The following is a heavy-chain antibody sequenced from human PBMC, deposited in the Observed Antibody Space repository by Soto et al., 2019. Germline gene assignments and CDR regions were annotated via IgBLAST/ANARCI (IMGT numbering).Heavy chain of an antibody. J-gene: IGHJ4*02. V-gene: IGHV4-30-2*01. D-gene: IGHD2-15*01. CDR2: IYHSGST. CDR3: ARGQVVAAQH. Sequence: QLQLQESGSGLVKPSQTLSLTCAVSGGSISSGGYSWSWIRQPPGKGLEWIGYIYHSGSTYYNPSRXSXVXIXXDRSKNQFSLKLRSVTAADTAVYYCARGQVVAAQHWGQGTLVTVSS. CDR1: GGSISSGGYS.